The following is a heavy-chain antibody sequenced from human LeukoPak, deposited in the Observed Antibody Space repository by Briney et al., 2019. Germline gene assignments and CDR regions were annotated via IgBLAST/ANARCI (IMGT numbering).Heavy chain of an antibody. D-gene: IGHD3/OR15-3a*01. CDR3: ARGPLDLIYGMDV. J-gene: IGHJ6*02. V-gene: IGHV1-69*13. CDR2: IIPIFGTA. Sequence: GASVKVSCKASGGTFSSYAISWVRQAPGQGLEWMGGIIPIFGTANYAQKFQGRVTITADESTSTAYMELSSLRSEDTAVYYYARGPLDLIYGMDVWGQGTTVTVSS. CDR1: GGTFSSYA.